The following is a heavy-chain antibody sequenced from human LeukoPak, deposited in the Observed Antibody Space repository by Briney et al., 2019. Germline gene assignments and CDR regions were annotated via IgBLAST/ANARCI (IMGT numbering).Heavy chain of an antibody. Sequence: PGGSLRFSCSVSGFIFSNYPMHWVRQAPGKELEWVAVVSNDGNKTNYAQSVRGRFSISRDNSKNMMYLQMSSLRPEDTAMYFCTDILRLWGQGSLVTVSA. D-gene: IGHD3-9*01. CDR3: TDILRL. CDR2: VSNDGNKT. J-gene: IGHJ4*02. V-gene: IGHV3-30*04. CDR1: GFIFSNYP.